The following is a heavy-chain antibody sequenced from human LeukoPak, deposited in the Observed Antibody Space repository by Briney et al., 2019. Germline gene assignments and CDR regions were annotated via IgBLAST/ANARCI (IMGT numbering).Heavy chain of an antibody. CDR2: ICYRGGST. Sequence: PGGTLSLSCAASGFTISTDSKSGVLRPPPGRLVGGLAICYRGGSTYYTASLKGRFTISVDNPKNSFYLNLTTLTADDTAVYYFVRDISDGHYDLWGQGTRVTVSS. CDR3: VRDISDGHYDL. CDR1: GFTISTDS. V-gene: IGHV3-23*01. J-gene: IGHJ6*02. D-gene: IGHD3-3*01.